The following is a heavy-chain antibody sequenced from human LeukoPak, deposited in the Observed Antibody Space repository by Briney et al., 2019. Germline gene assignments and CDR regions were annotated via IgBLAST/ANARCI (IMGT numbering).Heavy chain of an antibody. CDR3: ARVGDWNDLVY. Sequence: PSETLSLTCTVSGGSISTFYWSWIRQPPGKGLEWIGYISYTVTSNYNPSLKSRVTISIDTSKNQFSLKLSSVTAADTAVYYCARVGDWNDLVYWGQETLVTVSS. CDR2: ISYTVTS. V-gene: IGHV4-59*01. D-gene: IGHD1-1*01. J-gene: IGHJ4*02. CDR1: GGSISTFY.